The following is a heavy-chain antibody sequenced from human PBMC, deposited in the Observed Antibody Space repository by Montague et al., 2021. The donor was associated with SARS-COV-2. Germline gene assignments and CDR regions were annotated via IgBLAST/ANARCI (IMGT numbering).Heavy chain of an antibody. Sequence: SETLSLTCTVSGGSISSYYWTWIRQPPGKGLESIGYIYHNGSTKYNPSLKSRVTISVDTSENQFSLKLSSVSVAGTAVYYCARGGGNSADYYNYTMDVWGQGTTVTVFS. V-gene: IGHV4-59*01. CDR2: IYHNGST. CDR3: ARGGGNSADYYNYTMDV. D-gene: IGHD4-23*01. J-gene: IGHJ6*02. CDR1: GGSISSYY.